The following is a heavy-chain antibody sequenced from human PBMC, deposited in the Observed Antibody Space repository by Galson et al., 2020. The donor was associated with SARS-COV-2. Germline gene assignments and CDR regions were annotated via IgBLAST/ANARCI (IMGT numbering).Heavy chain of an antibody. Sequence: GESLKISCAASGFTFSSYAMSWVRQAPGQGLEWVSAISGSGGSTYYADSVKGRFTISRDNSKNTLYLQMNSLRAEDTAVYYCSKDGKYLWGTYYYGMDVWGQGTTVTVSS. CDR3: SKDGKYLWGTYYYGMDV. J-gene: IGHJ6*02. V-gene: IGHV3-23*01. D-gene: IGHD3-16*01. CDR2: ISGSGGST. CDR1: GFTFSSYA.